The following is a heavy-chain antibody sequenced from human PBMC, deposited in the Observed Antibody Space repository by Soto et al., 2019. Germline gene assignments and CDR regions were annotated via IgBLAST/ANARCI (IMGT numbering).Heavy chain of an antibody. Sequence: PSETLSLTCSVPGGSISGSYWSWIRQSPGKGLEWLGYVYYTGSTNYSPSLRSRVSISVDTSKNEFSLRRSSVTAADTAVYFCARSVAVPGAHIDYWGQGTQVTVSS. CDR3: ARSVAVPGAHIDY. J-gene: IGHJ4*02. CDR2: VYYTGST. V-gene: IGHV4-59*01. D-gene: IGHD6-19*01. CDR1: GGSISGSY.